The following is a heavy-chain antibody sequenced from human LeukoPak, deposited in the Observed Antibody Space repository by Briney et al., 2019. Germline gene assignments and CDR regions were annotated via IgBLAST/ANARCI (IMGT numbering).Heavy chain of an antibody. J-gene: IGHJ4*02. CDR3: AILVKVRGVYLFAF. CDR2: IYTCEST. D-gene: IGHD3-10*01. V-gene: IGHV4-4*09. Sequence: MPSETLSLTCTVSGGSISSHYCSWIRQPPGKGLEWIGYIYTCESTNYNPSLKSRLTISVDTSNNQLSVKPTSVTAADPAVYYCAILVKVRGVYLFAFWGRGTRVTVSS. CDR1: GGSISSHY.